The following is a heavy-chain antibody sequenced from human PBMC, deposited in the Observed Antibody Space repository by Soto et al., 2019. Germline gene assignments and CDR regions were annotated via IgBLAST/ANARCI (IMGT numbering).Heavy chain of an antibody. CDR1: GGSISSSSYY. Sequence: SETLSLTCTVSGGSISSSSYYWGWIRQPPGKGLEWIGSIYYSGSTYYNPSLKSRVTISVDTSKNQFSLKLSSVTAADTAVYYCARHLAAADVRYYYYYMDVWGKGTTVT. CDR2: IYYSGST. V-gene: IGHV4-39*01. D-gene: IGHD6-13*01. CDR3: ARHLAAADVRYYYYYMDV. J-gene: IGHJ6*03.